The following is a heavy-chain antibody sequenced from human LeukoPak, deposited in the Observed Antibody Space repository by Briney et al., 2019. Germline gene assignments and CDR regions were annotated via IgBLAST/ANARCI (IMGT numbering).Heavy chain of an antibody. Sequence: PSETLSLTCTVSGGSVSSGSYYWSWIRQPPGKGLERIGYIYYSGSTNYNPSLKSRVTISVDTSKNQFSLKLSSVTAADTAVYYCARSSRGIGYCSGGSCYSYLYWGQGTLVTVSS. D-gene: IGHD2-15*01. CDR1: GGSVSSGSYY. J-gene: IGHJ4*02. CDR3: ARSSRGIGYCSGGSCYSYLY. V-gene: IGHV4-61*01. CDR2: IYYSGST.